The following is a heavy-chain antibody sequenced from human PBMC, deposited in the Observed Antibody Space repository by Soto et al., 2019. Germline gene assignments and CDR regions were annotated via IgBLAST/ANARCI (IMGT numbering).Heavy chain of an antibody. CDR3: ARLPRYLSVGKLLISPGWSAP. V-gene: IGHV4-39*01. Sequence: PSETLSLTCTVSGGSISSSSYYWGWIRQPPGKGLEWIGSIYNSGSTYSNPSLKRRVTISVDTSKNQFSLKLSPVTAADTAVYYRARLPRYLSVGKLLISPGWSAPRVPGTLVTFS. D-gene: IGHD3-10*01. J-gene: IGHJ5*02. CDR1: GGSISSSSYY. CDR2: IYNSGST.